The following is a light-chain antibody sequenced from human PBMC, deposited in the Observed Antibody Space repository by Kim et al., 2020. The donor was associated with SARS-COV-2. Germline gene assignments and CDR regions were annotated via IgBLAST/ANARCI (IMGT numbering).Light chain of an antibody. CDR2: AAS. V-gene: IGKV1-39*01. CDR3: QQSYSLPYT. J-gene: IGKJ2*01. Sequence: DIQMTQSPSSLSASVGDRVTVSYRASQAISGYLNWYQQKPGKAPNLVIYAASTLQGGVPSRFSGSRSGTDFTLTISSLQPEDFATYYCQQSYSLPYTFGQGTKLEI. CDR1: QAISGY.